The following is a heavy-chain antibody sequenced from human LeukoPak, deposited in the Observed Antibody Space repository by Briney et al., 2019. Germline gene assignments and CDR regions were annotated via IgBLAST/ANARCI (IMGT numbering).Heavy chain of an antibody. D-gene: IGHD4-17*01. Sequence: PGGSLRLSCAASGITFSNYEMNWVRQAPGKGLEWVSYIGSRGTTTHYADSVKGRFIISRDNAENSLYLQMNSLRVEDTALYHCVRDRGTATVRSFDIWGQGTMVTVSS. J-gene: IGHJ3*02. CDR3: VRDRGTATVRSFDI. CDR2: IGSRGTTT. CDR1: GITFSNYE. V-gene: IGHV3-48*03.